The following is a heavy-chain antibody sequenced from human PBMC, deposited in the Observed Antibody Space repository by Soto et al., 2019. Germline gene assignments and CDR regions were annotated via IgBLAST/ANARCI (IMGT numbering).Heavy chain of an antibody. Sequence: SETLSLTCTVSGGSISSSSYYWGWIRQPPGKGLEWIGSIYYSGSTYYNPSLKSRVTISVDTSKNQFSLKLSSVTAADTAVYFCAKDFRVKGVIANDYGGQGTLVAVSS. J-gene: IGHJ4*02. CDR2: IYYSGST. V-gene: IGHV4-39*02. D-gene: IGHD3-16*02. CDR1: GGSISSSSYY. CDR3: AKDFRVKGVIANDY.